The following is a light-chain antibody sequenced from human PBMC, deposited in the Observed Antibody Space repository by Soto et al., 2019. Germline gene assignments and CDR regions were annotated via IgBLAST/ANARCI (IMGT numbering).Light chain of an antibody. Sequence: QSALTQPASVSVSPGQSITISCTGTSSDVGSYNLVSWYQQHPGKAPKLMIYEVSKRPSGVSNRFSGSKSGNTASLTISGLQAEDEADYYCCSYAGSSIFYVFGTGTKLTVL. CDR2: EVS. V-gene: IGLV2-23*02. CDR1: SSDVGSYNL. J-gene: IGLJ1*01. CDR3: CSYAGSSIFYV.